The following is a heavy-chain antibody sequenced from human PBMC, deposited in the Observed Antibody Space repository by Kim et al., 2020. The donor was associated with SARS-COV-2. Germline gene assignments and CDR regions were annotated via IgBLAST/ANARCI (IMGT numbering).Heavy chain of an antibody. V-gene: IGHV3-30*18. D-gene: IGHD1-26*01. CDR3: AKGLVGAPRAAGVDV. J-gene: IGHJ6*02. CDR2: ISYDGSNK. Sequence: GGSLRLSCAASGFTFSSYGMHWVRQAPGKGLEWVAVISYDGSNKYYADSVKGRFTISRDNSKNTLYLQMNSLRAEDTAVYYCAKGLVGAPRAAGVDVWGLGTTVTVSS. CDR1: GFTFSSYG.